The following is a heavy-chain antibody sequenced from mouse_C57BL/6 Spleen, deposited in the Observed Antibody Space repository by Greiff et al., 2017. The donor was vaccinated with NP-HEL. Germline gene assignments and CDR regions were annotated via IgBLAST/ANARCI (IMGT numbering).Heavy chain of an antibody. V-gene: IGHV3-6*01. CDR1: GYSITSGYY. CDR3: ARSSHYYGSSYAMDY. D-gene: IGHD1-1*01. CDR2: ISYDGSN. J-gene: IGHJ4*01. Sequence: EVQLVESGPGLVKPSQSLSLTCSVTGYSITSGYYWNWIRQFPGNKLEWMGYISYDGSNNYNPSLKNRISITRDTSKNQFFLKLNSVTTEDTATYYCARSSHYYGSSYAMDYWGQGTSVTVSS.